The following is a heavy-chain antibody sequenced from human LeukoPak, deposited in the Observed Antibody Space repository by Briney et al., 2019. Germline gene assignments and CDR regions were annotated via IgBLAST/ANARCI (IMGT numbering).Heavy chain of an antibody. CDR1: GFTFSSYW. V-gene: IGHV3-7*01. J-gene: IGHJ4*02. CDR3: ARDYYDSCGYYYFDY. CDR2: IKQDGSEK. Sequence: GGSLRLSCAASGFTFSSYWMSWVRQAPGKGLEWVANIKQDGSEKYYVDSVKGRFTISRDNAKNSLYLQMNSLRAEDTAVYYCARDYYDSCGYYYFDYWGQGTLVTVSS. D-gene: IGHD3-22*01.